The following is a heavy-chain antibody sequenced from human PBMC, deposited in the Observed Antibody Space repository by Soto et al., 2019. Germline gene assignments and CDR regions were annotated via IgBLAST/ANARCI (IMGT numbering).Heavy chain of an antibody. CDR3: ARQIYDSDTGPNFQYYFDS. CDR2: IDPSDSHT. Sequence: GESLKISCKGSGYSFAGYWITWVRQKPVKGLEWMGRIDPSDSHTYYSPSFRGHVTISVTKSITTVFLQWSSLRASDTAMYYCARQIYDSDTGPNFQYYFDSWGQGTPVTVSS. CDR1: GYSFAGYW. V-gene: IGHV5-10-1*01. D-gene: IGHD3-22*01. J-gene: IGHJ4*02.